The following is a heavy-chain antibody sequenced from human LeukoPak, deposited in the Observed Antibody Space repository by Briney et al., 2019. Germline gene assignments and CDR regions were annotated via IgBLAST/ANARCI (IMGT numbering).Heavy chain of an antibody. CDR2: IYYSGST. J-gene: IGHJ4*02. CDR3: ARQRSSYSRVFDY. Sequence: PSETLSLTCTVSGGSISSYYWSWIRQPPGKGLEWTGYIYYSGSTNYNPSLKSRVTISVDTSKNQFSLKLSSVTAADTAVYYCARQRSSYSRVFDYWGQGTRVTVSS. V-gene: IGHV4-59*08. CDR1: GGSISSYY. D-gene: IGHD5-12*01.